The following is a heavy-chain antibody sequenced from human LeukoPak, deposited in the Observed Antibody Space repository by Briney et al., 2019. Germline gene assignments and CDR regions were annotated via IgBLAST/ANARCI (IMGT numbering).Heavy chain of an antibody. CDR3: TQLSGGGY. CDR2: IKPKTHGGTT. V-gene: IGHV3-15*01. J-gene: IGHJ4*02. D-gene: IGHD2-15*01. Sequence: PGGSLRLSCAASGFTFTDHWMSWVRQAPGKGLDCVGRIKPKTHGGTTDYAESVNGRFSVSRDDSKNTMYLQINSLTTEDTGLYHYTQLSGGGYWGQETQVTVSS. CDR1: GFTFTDHW.